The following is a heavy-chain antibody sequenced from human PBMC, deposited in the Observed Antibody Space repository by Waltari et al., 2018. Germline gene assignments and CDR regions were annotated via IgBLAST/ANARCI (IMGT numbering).Heavy chain of an antibody. V-gene: IGHV4-39*01. J-gene: IGHJ4*02. CDR3: ANYRSGTMEDY. Sequence: QLQLQESGPGLVKPSETLSLTCIVSGGSLSRSSYYWGWIRQPPGKGLEWIGSIYHNGGTLYNPSLQSRVTISIDPSKNQFSLKLTSVTAADTAVYYCANYRSGTMEDYWGQGTLVTVSS. CDR1: GGSLSRSSYY. CDR2: IYHNGGT. D-gene: IGHD3-10*01.